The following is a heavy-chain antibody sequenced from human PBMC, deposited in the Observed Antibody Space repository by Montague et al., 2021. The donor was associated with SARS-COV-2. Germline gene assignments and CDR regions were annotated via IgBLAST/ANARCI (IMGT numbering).Heavy chain of an antibody. J-gene: IGHJ1*01. D-gene: IGHD3-3*01. CDR2: IFHSSSS. CDR1: GDSVRTGRHY. CDR3: ARCCVAVSNCPFLES. V-gene: IGHV4-61*01. Sequence: SETLSLTCTVSGDSVRTGRHYWNWIRQPPGKGLEWIGYIFHSSSSNYXPSLESRVAMSIDTSNSQFSLTLTSVTAADTAVYYCARCCVAVSNCPFLESWGQGALVIVSS.